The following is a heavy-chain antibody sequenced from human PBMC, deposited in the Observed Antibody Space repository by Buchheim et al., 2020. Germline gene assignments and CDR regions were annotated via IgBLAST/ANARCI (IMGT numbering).Heavy chain of an antibody. V-gene: IGHV3-15*01. J-gene: IGHJ4*02. CDR3: TTDLIIREYYGSEIGDY. Sequence: EVQLVESGGGLVKPGGSLRLSCAASGFTFSNAWMSWVRQAPGKGLEWVGRIKSKTDGGTTDYAAPVKGRFTISRDDSKNTLYMQMNNLKTEDTAVYYCTTDLIIREYYGSEIGDYWGQGTL. D-gene: IGHD3-10*01. CDR1: GFTFSNAW. CDR2: IKSKTDGGTT.